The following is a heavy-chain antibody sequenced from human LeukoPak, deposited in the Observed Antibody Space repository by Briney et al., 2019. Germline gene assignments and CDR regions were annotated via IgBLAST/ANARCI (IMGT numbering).Heavy chain of an antibody. D-gene: IGHD3-10*01. CDR2: INHSGST. V-gene: IGHV4-34*01. CDR1: GGSFSGYY. CDR3: ARIRSYYRTDYFDY. J-gene: IGHJ4*02. Sequence: SETLSLTCAVYGGSFSGYYWSWIRQPPGKGLEWIGEINHSGSTNYNPSLKSRVTISVDTSKNQFSLKLSSVTAADTAVYCCARIRSYYRTDYFDYWGQGTLVTVSS.